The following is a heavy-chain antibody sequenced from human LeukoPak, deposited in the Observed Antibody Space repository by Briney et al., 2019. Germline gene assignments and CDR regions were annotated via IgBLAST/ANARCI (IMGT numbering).Heavy chain of an antibody. Sequence: ASVNVSCKTSGYTFTVHYMNGVRQAPGQGLEGMGRINPTTGVANYAQKFQGRITVTRDTSINTAYMELSRLPSDDPAVYYCARLERHYYSLDVWGQGTTVTVSS. CDR2: INPTTGVA. CDR3: ARLERHYYSLDV. J-gene: IGHJ6*03. D-gene: IGHD1-1*01. CDR1: GYTFTVHY. V-gene: IGHV1-2*06.